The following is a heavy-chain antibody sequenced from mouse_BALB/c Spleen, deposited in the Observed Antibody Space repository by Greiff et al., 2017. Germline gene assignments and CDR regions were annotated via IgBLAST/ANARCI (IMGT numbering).Heavy chain of an antibody. Sequence: EVNVVESGGGLVKPGGSLKLSCAASGFTFSSYTMSWVRQTPEKRLEWVATISSGGGNTYYPDSVKGRFTISRDNAKNNLYLQMSSLRSEDTALYYCARYSYSDAMDYWGQGTSVTVSS. CDR2: ISSGGGNT. CDR1: GFTFSSYT. V-gene: IGHV5-9*03. J-gene: IGHJ4*01. D-gene: IGHD2-12*01. CDR3: ARYSYSDAMDY.